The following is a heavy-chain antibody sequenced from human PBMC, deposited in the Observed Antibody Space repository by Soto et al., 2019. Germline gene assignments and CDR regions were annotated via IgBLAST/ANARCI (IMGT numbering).Heavy chain of an antibody. CDR3: ARSPNYYYYGFDV. V-gene: IGHV4-61*01. CDR1: GGSVSSGTYF. Sequence: SDTVSLTCTVSGGSVSSGTYFWRWIRQSPGKGLEWIAYIYYSGSTNYNPSLQRRSTISVDTSKSQVSLTLSYVTAADAAVYYCARSPNYYYYGFDVWGQGTTVTVSS. CDR2: IYYSGST. J-gene: IGHJ6*02.